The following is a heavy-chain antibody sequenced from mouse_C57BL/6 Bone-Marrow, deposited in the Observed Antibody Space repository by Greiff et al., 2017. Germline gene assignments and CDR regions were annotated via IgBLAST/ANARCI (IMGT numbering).Heavy chain of an antibody. D-gene: IGHD2-4*01. CDR2: IDPSDSYT. Sequence: QVQLQQPGAELVMPGASVKLSCKASGYTFTSYWMHWVKQRPGQGLEWIGEIDPSDSYTNYNQKFKGKSTLTVDKSSSTAYMQLSSLTSEDSAVYYCARPMITRAMDYWGQGTSVTVSS. V-gene: IGHV1-69*01. J-gene: IGHJ4*01. CDR1: GYTFTSYW. CDR3: ARPMITRAMDY.